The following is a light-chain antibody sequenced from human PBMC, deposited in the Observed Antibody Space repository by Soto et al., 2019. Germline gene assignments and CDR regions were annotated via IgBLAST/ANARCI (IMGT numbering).Light chain of an antibody. CDR3: QQYDDLPIT. CDR2: DAS. CDR1: RDIDKF. V-gene: IGKV1-33*01. Sequence: DIQMTQSPASLSASVGDRVTITCQASRDIDKFLNWYQQKPGKAPKLLIDDASNLATGVPSRFSGSGSGTHFTFTISSLQPEEVATYYCQQYDDLPITFGQGTRLQIK. J-gene: IGKJ5*01.